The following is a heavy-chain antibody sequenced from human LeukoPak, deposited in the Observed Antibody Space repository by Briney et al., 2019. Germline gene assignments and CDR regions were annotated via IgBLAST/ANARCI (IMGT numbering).Heavy chain of an antibody. CDR1: GFTFSSYW. Sequence: GGSLRLSCAASGFTFSSYWMHWVRQAPGKGLVWVSRINSDGSSTSYADSVKGRFTISRDNAKNSLYLQMNSLRAEDTAVYYCARASRGVLLWFGESPGAFDIWGQGTMVTVSS. CDR3: ARASRGVLLWFGESPGAFDI. J-gene: IGHJ3*02. CDR2: INSDGSST. D-gene: IGHD3-10*01. V-gene: IGHV3-74*01.